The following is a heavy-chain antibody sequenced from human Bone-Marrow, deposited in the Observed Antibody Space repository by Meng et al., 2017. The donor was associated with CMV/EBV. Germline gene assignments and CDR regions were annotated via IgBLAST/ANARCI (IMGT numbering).Heavy chain of an antibody. Sequence: ASVKVSCKASGGTFSSYAISWVRQAPGQGLEWMGIINPSGGSTSYAQKFQGRVTMTRDTSTSTVYMELSSLRSEDTAVYYCARDRSITMIVVDYYYGMDVWGQGTTVTVSS. CDR2: INPSGGST. V-gene: IGHV1-46*01. CDR3: ARDRSITMIVVDYYYGMDV. J-gene: IGHJ6*02. CDR1: GGTFSSYA. D-gene: IGHD3-22*01.